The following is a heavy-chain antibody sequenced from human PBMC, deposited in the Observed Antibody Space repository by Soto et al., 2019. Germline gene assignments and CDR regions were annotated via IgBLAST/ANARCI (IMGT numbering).Heavy chain of an antibody. J-gene: IGHJ4*02. CDR1: GFTFSGYY. V-gene: IGHV3-11*01. CDR2: INTLSSAI. Sequence: VGSLRLSCAVSGFTFSGYYMTWIRQAPGKGLEWVSYINTLSSAIYYADSVKGRFTISRDNAKNSLYLQMNSLRAEDTAVYYCARRLQWQLRPLDSWGRGTLVTVSS. CDR3: ARRLQWQLRPLDS. D-gene: IGHD6-19*01.